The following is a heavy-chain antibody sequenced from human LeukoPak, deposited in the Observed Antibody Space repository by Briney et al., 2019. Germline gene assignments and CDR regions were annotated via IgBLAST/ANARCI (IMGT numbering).Heavy chain of an antibody. V-gene: IGHV4-39*07. D-gene: IGHD2-15*01. J-gene: IGHJ6*02. CDR2: IYRSGST. Sequence: SETLSLTCTVSGGSISSSSYYWGWIRQPPGKGLEWIGSIYRSGSTNYNPSLKSRVTISVDNSNNQFSLKLSSMTAADTAVYYCAREVRGMGVGGLDIWGQGTTVTVSS. CDR3: AREVRGMGVGGLDI. CDR1: GGSISSSSYY.